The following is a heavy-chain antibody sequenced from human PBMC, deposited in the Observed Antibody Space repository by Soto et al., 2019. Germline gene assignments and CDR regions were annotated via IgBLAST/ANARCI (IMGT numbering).Heavy chain of an antibody. CDR3: ARLIGESVYFDY. Sequence: SETLSLTCTVSGASISSGGYYWGWIRQHPGKGLEWIGYIYYSGSTYYNPSLKSRVAISVDTSKNQFSLKLSSVTAADTAVYYCARLIGESVYFDYWGQGTLVTVSS. J-gene: IGHJ4*02. D-gene: IGHD3-10*01. CDR2: IYYSGST. CDR1: GASISSGGYY. V-gene: IGHV4-31*03.